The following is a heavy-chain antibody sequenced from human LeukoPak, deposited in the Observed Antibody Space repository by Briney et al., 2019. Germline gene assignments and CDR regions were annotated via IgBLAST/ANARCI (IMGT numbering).Heavy chain of an antibody. J-gene: IGHJ6*03. CDR1: GYTFTGYY. V-gene: IGHV1-2*02. D-gene: IGHD1-26*01. Sequence: ASVKVSCKASGYTFTGYYMHWVRQAPGQGLEWMGWINPNSGGTNYAQKFQGRVTMTRDTSISTAYMELSRLRSDDTAVYYCAREDSGGYSGYYYYYMDVWGKGTTVTVSS. CDR3: AREDSGGYSGYYYYYMDV. CDR2: INPNSGGT.